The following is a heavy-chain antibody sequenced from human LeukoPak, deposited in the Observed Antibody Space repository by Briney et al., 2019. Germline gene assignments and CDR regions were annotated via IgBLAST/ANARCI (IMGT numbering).Heavy chain of an antibody. D-gene: IGHD3-22*01. V-gene: IGHV1-2*02. Sequence: ASVKVSCKASGYTFTGYYMHWVRQAPGQGLEWMGWINPNSGGTNYAQKFQGRVTMTRDTSISTAYMELSRLRSDDTAVYYCARDRGDYYDSSGPFDYWGQRTLVTVSS. J-gene: IGHJ4*02. CDR3: ARDRGDYYDSSGPFDY. CDR1: GYTFTGYY. CDR2: INPNSGGT.